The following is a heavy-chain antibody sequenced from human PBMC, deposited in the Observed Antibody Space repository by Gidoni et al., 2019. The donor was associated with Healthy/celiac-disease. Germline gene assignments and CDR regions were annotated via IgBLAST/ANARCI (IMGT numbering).Heavy chain of an antibody. CDR2: ISYDGSNK. Sequence: QVQLVESGGGVVQPGRSLRLSCAASGFTFSSSGMPWVRQAPGKGLEWVAVISYDGSNKYYADSVKGRFTISRDNSKNTLYLQMNSLRAEDTAVYYCAKDRHLGELYPYGMDVWGQGTTVTVSS. CDR3: AKDRHLGELYPYGMDV. J-gene: IGHJ6*02. V-gene: IGHV3-30*18. CDR1: GFTFSSSG. D-gene: IGHD3-16*01.